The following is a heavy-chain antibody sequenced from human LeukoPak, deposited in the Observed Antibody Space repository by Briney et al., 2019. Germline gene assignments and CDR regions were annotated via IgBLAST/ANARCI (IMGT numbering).Heavy chain of an antibody. D-gene: IGHD4-17*01. CDR1: GFTFTSSA. CDR3: AADYKGTVTTLDY. J-gene: IGHJ4*02. V-gene: IGHV1-58*01. Sequence: VASVKVSCKASGFTFTSSAVQWVRQARGQRLEWIGWIVVGSGNTNYAQKFQERVTITRDMSTSTAYMELSSLRSEDTAVYYCAADYKGTVTTLDYWGQGTLSPSPQ. CDR2: IVVGSGNT.